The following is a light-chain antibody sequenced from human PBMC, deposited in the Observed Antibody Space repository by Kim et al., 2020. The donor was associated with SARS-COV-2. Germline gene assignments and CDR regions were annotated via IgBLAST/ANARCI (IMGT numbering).Light chain of an antibody. Sequence: VALGQTASSTCGGDNIGSKHVHWYQQKAGQAPVLVIYRDSSRPAEIPERFSGSNSGNTATLTVSRAQAGDEADYYCQVWDNNTWVFGAGTQLTVL. J-gene: IGLJ3*02. CDR2: RDS. V-gene: IGLV3-9*01. CDR1: NIGSKH. CDR3: QVWDNNTWV.